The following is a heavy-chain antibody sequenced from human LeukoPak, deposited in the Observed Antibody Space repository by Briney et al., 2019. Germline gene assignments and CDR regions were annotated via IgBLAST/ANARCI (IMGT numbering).Heavy chain of an antibody. CDR3: ATDYYDSSGYYTGTY. CDR2: IKKEGSEK. D-gene: IGHD3-22*01. V-gene: IGHV3-7*03. J-gene: IGHJ4*02. CDR1: GFTFSSYW. Sequence: GGSLRLSCADSGFTFSSYWMNWVRQAPGKGLEWVANIKKEGSEKYYVDSVKGRFTISRDNAKNSLYLQMNSLRADDTAVYYCATDYYDSSGYYTGTYWGQGTLVTVSS.